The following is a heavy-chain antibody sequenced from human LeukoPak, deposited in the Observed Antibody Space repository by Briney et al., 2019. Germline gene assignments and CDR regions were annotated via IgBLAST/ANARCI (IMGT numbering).Heavy chain of an antibody. Sequence: GWSLRLSCAASGFSFSSYWMTWVRQVPGKGLEWVANIKPDGSGKHYVDSVKGRFTISRDNAKSSLYLQMDSLRVEDTAVYYCSSQPAVIDLDFWGQGALVTVSS. CDR1: GFSFSSYW. D-gene: IGHD2/OR15-2a*01. CDR2: IKPDGSGK. CDR3: SSQPAVIDLDF. J-gene: IGHJ4*02. V-gene: IGHV3-7*01.